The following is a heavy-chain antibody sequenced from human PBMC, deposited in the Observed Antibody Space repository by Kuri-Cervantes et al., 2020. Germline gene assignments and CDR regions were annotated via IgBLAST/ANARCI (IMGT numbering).Heavy chain of an antibody. CDR2: INWNGGST. CDR1: GFTFDDYA. J-gene: IGHJ4*02. D-gene: IGHD2-15*01. Sequence: GGSLRLSCAASGFTFDDYAMHWVRQAPGKGLEWVSGINWNGGSTGYADSVKGRFTISRDNAKNSLYLQMNSLRAEDTALYHCARRYCSGGSCYLFDYRGQGTLVTVSS. CDR3: ARRYCSGGSCYLFDY. V-gene: IGHV3-20*01.